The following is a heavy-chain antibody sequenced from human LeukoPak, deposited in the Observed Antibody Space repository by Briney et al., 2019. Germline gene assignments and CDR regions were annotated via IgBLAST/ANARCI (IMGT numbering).Heavy chain of an antibody. CDR3: ARGDSSGYYYFDY. CDR2: ISAYNGNT. Sequence: ASVKVSCKASGYTFTSYGISWVRQAPGQGLEWMGWISAYNGNTNNAQKFQGRVTMTTDTSTRTSYMELRSLRSDDTAVYYCARGDSSGYYYFDYWGQGTLVTVSS. V-gene: IGHV1-18*01. D-gene: IGHD3-22*01. CDR1: GYTFTSYG. J-gene: IGHJ4*02.